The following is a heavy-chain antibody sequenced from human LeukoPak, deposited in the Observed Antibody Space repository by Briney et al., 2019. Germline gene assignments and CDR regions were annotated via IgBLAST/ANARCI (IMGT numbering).Heavy chain of an antibody. CDR2: IKADGSET. J-gene: IGHJ4*02. CDR1: GFSFNTFW. Sequence: PGGSLRFSCVGSGFSFNTFWMNWVRQAPGKGLEWVANIKADGSETYYVDSVKGRFTISRDNARNSLFLQMNNLRAEDTANYFCRRGHYDGYARDQGTLVTVSS. CDR3: RRGHYDGYA. D-gene: IGHD4-23*01. V-gene: IGHV3-7*03.